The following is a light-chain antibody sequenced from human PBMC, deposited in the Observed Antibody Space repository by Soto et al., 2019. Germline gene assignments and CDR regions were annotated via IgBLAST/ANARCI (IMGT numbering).Light chain of an antibody. V-gene: IGLV2-14*01. J-gene: IGLJ2*01. CDR2: DVS. CDR1: SSDVGGYNF. Sequence: QSALTQPASVSGSPGQSITISCTGTSSDVGGYNFVSWYQQHLGKAPKLMIYDVSNRPSGVSNRFSGSKSGNTASLTISGLRAEDEADYYCNSYTTTSTLVFGGGTKLTVL. CDR3: NSYTTTSTLV.